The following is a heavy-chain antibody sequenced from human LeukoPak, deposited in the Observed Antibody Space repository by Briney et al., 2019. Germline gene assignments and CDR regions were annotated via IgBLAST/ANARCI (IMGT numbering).Heavy chain of an antibody. CDR2: ISYDGSNK. D-gene: IGHD4-17*01. Sequence: GRSLRLSCAASGFTFSSYAMHWVRQAPGKGLEWVAVISYDGSNKYYADSVKGRFTISRDNSKNTLYLQMNSLRAEDTAVYYCARDFSYGDPTNYWGQGTLVTVSS. CDR1: GFTFSSYA. CDR3: ARDFSYGDPTNY. V-gene: IGHV3-30*01. J-gene: IGHJ4*02.